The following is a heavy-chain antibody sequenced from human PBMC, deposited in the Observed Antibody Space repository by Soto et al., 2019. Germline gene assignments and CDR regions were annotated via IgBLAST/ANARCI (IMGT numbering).Heavy chain of an antibody. V-gene: IGHV4-34*01. CDR3: AVHYYGSGSPALQYYYYMDV. J-gene: IGHJ6*03. D-gene: IGHD3-10*01. CDR2: INHSGST. Sequence: QVQLQQWGAGLLKPSETLSLTCAVYGGSFSGYYWSWIRQPPGKGLEWIGEINHSGSTNYNPSLKSRVTTSVDTAKNQFSLKLSAVTAGDTAVYYGAVHYYGSGSPALQYYYYMDVWGKGTTVTVSS. CDR1: GGSFSGYY.